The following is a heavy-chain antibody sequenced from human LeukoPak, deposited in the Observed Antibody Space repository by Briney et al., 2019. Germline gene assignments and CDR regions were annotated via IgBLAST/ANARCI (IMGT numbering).Heavy chain of an antibody. CDR3: ARALNDFSGWYYFDY. V-gene: IGHV4-59*01. CDR2: IYYSGST. D-gene: IGHD6-19*01. Sequence: SGTLSLTCTVSGGSISSYYWSWIRQPPGKGLEWIGYIYYSGSTNYNPSLKSRVTISVDTSKNQFSLKLSSVTAADTAVYYCARALNDFSGWYYFDYWGQGTLVTVSS. CDR1: GGSISSYY. J-gene: IGHJ4*02.